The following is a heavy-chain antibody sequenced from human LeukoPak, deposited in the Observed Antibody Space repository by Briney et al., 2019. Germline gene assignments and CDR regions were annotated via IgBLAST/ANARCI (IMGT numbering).Heavy chain of an antibody. D-gene: IGHD6-19*01. Sequence: GGSLRLSCAASRFIFSDYAMHWVRQAPGKGLEWVAVISYDGSNKYYADSVKGRFTISRDNSKNTLYLQMDSLRAEDTAVYYCARYSSGWTWGQGSLVTVSS. CDR3: ARYSSGWT. CDR1: RFIFSDYA. CDR2: ISYDGSNK. V-gene: IGHV3-30-3*01. J-gene: IGHJ4*02.